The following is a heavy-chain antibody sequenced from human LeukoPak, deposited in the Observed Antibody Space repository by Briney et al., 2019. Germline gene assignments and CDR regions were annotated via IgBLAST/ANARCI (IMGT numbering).Heavy chain of an antibody. CDR2: ISHDGSNK. CDR3: ARSLAGSGYGALDI. Sequence: GGSLRLSCAASGFTFSSNGMHWVRQAPGKGLEWVAVISHDGSNKYYIDSVKGRFTISRDNSKNTLDLQMNSLRAEDTAVYYCARSLAGSGYGALDIWGQGTMVTVSS. D-gene: IGHD3-22*01. CDR1: GFTFSSNG. J-gene: IGHJ3*02. V-gene: IGHV3-30*03.